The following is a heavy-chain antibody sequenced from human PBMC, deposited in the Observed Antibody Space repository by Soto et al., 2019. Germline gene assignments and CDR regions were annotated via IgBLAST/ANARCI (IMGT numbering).Heavy chain of an antibody. Sequence: QVQLVQSGAEVKKPGASVKVSCKASGYTFTSYYMHWVRQAHGQGLEWMGIINPSGGSSSYAPKFQGRVNMTRDTYTNTFSMALNSLRSEETAVYYCGSGSLITMIVNYWGQGPLVTVSS. CDR3: GSGSLITMIVNY. V-gene: IGHV1-46*01. CDR2: INPSGGSS. J-gene: IGHJ4*02. D-gene: IGHD3-22*01. CDR1: GYTFTSYY.